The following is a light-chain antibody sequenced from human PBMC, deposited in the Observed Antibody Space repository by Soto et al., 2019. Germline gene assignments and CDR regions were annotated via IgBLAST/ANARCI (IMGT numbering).Light chain of an antibody. CDR3: QQRSNWPRGMYT. Sequence: EIVLTQSPATLSLSPGERATLSCRASQSVSSYLAWYQQKPGQAPRLLIYDASNRATGIPARFSGSGSGTDFSLTISSLEPEDFAVYYRQQRSNWPRGMYTFGQGTQLEIK. CDR2: DAS. J-gene: IGKJ2*01. V-gene: IGKV3-11*01. CDR1: QSVSSY.